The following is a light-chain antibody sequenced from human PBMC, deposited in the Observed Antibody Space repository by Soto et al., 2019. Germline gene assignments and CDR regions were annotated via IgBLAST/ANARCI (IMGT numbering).Light chain of an antibody. Sequence: DSQMTQSPSTLSASVGDRVTITCRASHSISSWLAWYQQKPGKAPKLLIYKASSLERGVPSRFSGSGSGTEFTLNISSLQPDDLATYYYQQYNSYSGTFGQGTKVDIK. CDR1: HSISSW. J-gene: IGKJ1*01. CDR3: QQYNSYSGT. CDR2: KAS. V-gene: IGKV1-5*03.